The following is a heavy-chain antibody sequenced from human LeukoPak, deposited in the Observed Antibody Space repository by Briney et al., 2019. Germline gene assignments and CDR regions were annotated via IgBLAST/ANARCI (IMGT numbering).Heavy chain of an antibody. CDR1: GGSFSGYY. CDR3: ARGSKAAPGTFDY. D-gene: IGHD6-13*01. V-gene: IGHV4-34*01. J-gene: IGHJ4*02. Sequence: SETLSLTCAVYGGSFSGYYWSWIRQPPGKGLEWIGEINHSGSTDYNPSLKGRVAISVDTSKNQFSLKLSSVTAADTAVYYCARGSKAAPGTFDYWGQGTLVTVSS. CDR2: INHSGST.